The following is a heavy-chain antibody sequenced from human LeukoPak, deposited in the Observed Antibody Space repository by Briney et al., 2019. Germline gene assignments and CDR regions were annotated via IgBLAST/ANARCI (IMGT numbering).Heavy chain of an antibody. J-gene: IGHJ3*02. CDR1: GGSFSGYY. D-gene: IGHD6-6*01. CDR3: ARVVEYSSTRGAFDI. Sequence: SETLSLTCAVYGGSFSGYYWSWIRQPPGKGLEWIGEINHSGSTNYNPSLKSRVTISVDKSKNQFSLKLSSVTAADTAVYYCARVVEYSSTRGAFDIWGQGTMVTVSS. V-gene: IGHV4-34*01. CDR2: INHSGST.